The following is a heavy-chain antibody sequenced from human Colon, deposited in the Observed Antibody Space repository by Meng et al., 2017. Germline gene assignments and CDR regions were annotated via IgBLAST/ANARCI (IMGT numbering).Heavy chain of an antibody. CDR2: IDLSGKT. Sequence: LRRGSGRGLGKASGTLSPTLSCSAVSNTSSNWWSWGRQAPGKGMEWIGQIDLSGKTDYNPSLESRVTISLDKSMNQLFLEVYFVTAADTAIYYCARHLGWEFDYWGPGNLVTVPQ. CDR3: ARHLGWEFDY. J-gene: IGHJ4*02. V-gene: IGHV4-4*02. D-gene: IGHD6-19*01. CDR1: AVSNTSSNW.